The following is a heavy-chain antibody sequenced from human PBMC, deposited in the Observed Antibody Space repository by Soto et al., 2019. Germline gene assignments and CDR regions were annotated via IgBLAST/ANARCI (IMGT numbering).Heavy chain of an antibody. D-gene: IGHD3-10*01. CDR3: ARDRGGGATHGNSYYYGMDV. V-gene: IGHV4-59*01. J-gene: IGHJ6*02. Sequence: SRVTISVDTSKNQFSLKLSSVTAADTAVYYCARDRGGGATHGNSYYYGMDVWGHGTTVTVSS.